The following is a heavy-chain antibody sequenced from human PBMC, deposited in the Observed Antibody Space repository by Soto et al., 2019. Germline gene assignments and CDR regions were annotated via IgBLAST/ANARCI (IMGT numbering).Heavy chain of an antibody. V-gene: IGHV3-48*01. CDR1: GFTFSSYS. CDR3: ARGGEVADTPIDY. CDR2: ISSSSSTI. D-gene: IGHD6-19*01. J-gene: IGHJ4*02. Sequence: EVQLVESGGGLVQPGGSLRLSCAASGFTFSSYSMNWVRQAPGKGLEWVSYISSSSSTIYYADSVKGRFTISRDNAKNSLYLQMNSLRAEDTAVYYCARGGEVADTPIDYWGQGTLVTVSS.